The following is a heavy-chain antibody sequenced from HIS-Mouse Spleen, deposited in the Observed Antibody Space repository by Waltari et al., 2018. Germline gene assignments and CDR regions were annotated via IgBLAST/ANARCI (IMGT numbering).Heavy chain of an antibody. J-gene: IGHJ2*01. CDR2: IYYSGST. CDR1: GGSISSSSSS. Sequence: QLQLQESGPGLVKPSETLSLTCPVPGGSISSSSSSWGWIRQHPGKGLEWIGSIYYSGSTYYNPSLKSRVTISVDTSKNQFSLKLSSVTAADTAVYYCAREIPYSSSWYDWYFDLWGRGTLVTVSS. D-gene: IGHD6-13*01. V-gene: IGHV4-39*07. CDR3: AREIPYSSSWYDWYFDL.